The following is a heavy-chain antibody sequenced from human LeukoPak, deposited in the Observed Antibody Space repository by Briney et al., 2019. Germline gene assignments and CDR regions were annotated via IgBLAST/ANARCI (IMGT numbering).Heavy chain of an antibody. CDR1: GFTFDYYA. Sequence: GGALRLSCAASGFTFDYYAMHSVRQAPGKGLEWVSLISGDGGSTYYADSVKGRFTISRDNRNTPLSLPMNSLRTDDTALYYCAKDEGFGEPIYFYYYGMDVWGQGTTVTVSS. CDR3: AKDEGFGEPIYFYYYGMDV. D-gene: IGHD3-10*01. CDR2: ISGDGGST. V-gene: IGHV3-43*02. J-gene: IGHJ6*02.